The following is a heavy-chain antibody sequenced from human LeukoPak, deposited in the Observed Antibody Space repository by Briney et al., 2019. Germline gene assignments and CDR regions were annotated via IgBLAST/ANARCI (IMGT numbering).Heavy chain of an antibody. J-gene: IGHJ3*02. CDR2: IYPGDSDT. V-gene: IGHV5-51*01. CDR1: GYSFTSYW. Sequence: GESLKISCKGSGYSFTSYWIGWVRQMPGKGLEWMGIIYPGDSDTRYSPSFQGQVTISADKSISTAYLQWSSLKASDTAMYYCAALPLYCSSTSCYMKGAFGIWGQGTMVTVSS. D-gene: IGHD2-2*02. CDR3: AALPLYCSSTSCYMKGAFGI.